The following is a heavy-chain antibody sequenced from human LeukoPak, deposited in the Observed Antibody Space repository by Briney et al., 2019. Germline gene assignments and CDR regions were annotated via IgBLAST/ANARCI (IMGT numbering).Heavy chain of an antibody. CDR1: GGSISNYY. Sequence: PSETLSLTCTVSGGSISNYYWSWIRQSPGKGLEWIGYIYYSGSTNYNPSLKSRVTISIDTSKYQFSLKLTSVTAADTAVYYCARHGGWLAGARNWGQGTLVTVSS. CDR3: ARHGGWLAGARN. CDR2: IYYSGST. D-gene: IGHD6-19*01. V-gene: IGHV4-59*08. J-gene: IGHJ4*02.